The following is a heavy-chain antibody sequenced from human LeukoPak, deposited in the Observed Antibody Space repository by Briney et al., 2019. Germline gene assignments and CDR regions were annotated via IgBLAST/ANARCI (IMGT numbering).Heavy chain of an antibody. CDR1: GGSISSGDYY. CDR3: ARDSLIAARNWYFDL. J-gene: IGHJ2*01. Sequence: SETLSLTRTVSGGSISSGDYYWSWLRQPPGKGLEWIGYIYYSGSTYYNPSLKSRVTISVDTSKNQFSLKLSSVTAADTAVYYCARDSLIAARNWYFDLWGRGTLVTVSS. V-gene: IGHV4-30-4*02. CDR2: IYYSGST. D-gene: IGHD6-6*01.